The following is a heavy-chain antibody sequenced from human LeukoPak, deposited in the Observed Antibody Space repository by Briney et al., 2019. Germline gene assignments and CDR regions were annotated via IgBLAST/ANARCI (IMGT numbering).Heavy chain of an antibody. J-gene: IGHJ4*02. Sequence: QPGASLRLSCAASGFISSSYWMHWVRQPPGKVLVYIACINTDGFSTSYADSEKGRFTISRDNAKNTLYLQMNSLRAEDTAVYYCSRSRAYGDYGRGLDYWGQGTLVTVSS. CDR3: SRSRAYGDYGRGLDY. CDR2: INTDGFST. V-gene: IGHV3-74*01. CDR1: GFISSSYW. D-gene: IGHD4-17*01.